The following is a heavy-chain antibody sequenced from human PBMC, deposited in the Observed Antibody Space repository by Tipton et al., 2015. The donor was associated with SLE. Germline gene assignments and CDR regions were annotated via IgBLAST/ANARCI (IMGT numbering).Heavy chain of an antibody. J-gene: IGHJ1*01. CDR1: GYSISSGYY. D-gene: IGHD3-9*01. CDR2: IYHSGST. CDR3: ARDLPDTAEYFQH. Sequence: TLSLTCAVSGYSISSGYYWGWIRQPPGKGLEWIGSIYHSGSTYYNPSLKSRVTISVDTSKNQFSLKLSSVTAADTAVYYCARDLPDTAEYFQHWGQGTLVTVSS. V-gene: IGHV4-38-2*02.